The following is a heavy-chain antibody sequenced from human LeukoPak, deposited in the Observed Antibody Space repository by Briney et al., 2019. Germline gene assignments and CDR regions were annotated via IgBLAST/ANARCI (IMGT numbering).Heavy chain of an antibody. Sequence: SETLSLTCAVSGGSISSSNWWSWVRQPPGKRLEWIGEIYHSGSTNYNPSLKSRVTISVDKSKSQFSLKLSSVTAADTAVYYCARARIAVAGNAFDIWGQGTMVTVSS. V-gene: IGHV4-4*02. J-gene: IGHJ3*02. CDR3: ARARIAVAGNAFDI. D-gene: IGHD6-19*01. CDR2: IYHSGST. CDR1: GGSISSSNW.